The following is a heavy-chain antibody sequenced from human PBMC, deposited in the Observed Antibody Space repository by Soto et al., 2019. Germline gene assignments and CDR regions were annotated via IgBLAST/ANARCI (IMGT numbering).Heavy chain of an antibody. CDR2: IKQDGSEK. CDR1: GFTFSSYW. D-gene: IGHD6-19*01. V-gene: IGHV3-7*03. CDR3: ARPDSSGRYDAFDI. Sequence: GGSLRLSCAASGFTFSSYWMSWVRQAPGKGLEWVANIKQDGSEKYYVDSVKGRFTISRDNAKNSLYLQMNSLRAEDTAVYYCARPDSSGRYDAFDIWGQGTMVTVSS. J-gene: IGHJ3*02.